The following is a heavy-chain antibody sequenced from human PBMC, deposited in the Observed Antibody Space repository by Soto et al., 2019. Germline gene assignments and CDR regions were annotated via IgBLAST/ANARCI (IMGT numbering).Heavy chain of an antibody. V-gene: IGHV1-69*13. CDR2: FIPVSRTL. CDR1: GGSFRKSA. Sequence: ASVEVSRKASGGSFRKSAINWGREAPGQGIEWLGGFIPVSRTLNYAQKFQGRVTITADESTGTAYMTLSSLASDDTAVYYCATGVIWIGYFTVDSWGQGTRVTVSS. CDR3: ATGVIWIGYFTVDS. D-gene: IGHD3-3*01. J-gene: IGHJ4*02.